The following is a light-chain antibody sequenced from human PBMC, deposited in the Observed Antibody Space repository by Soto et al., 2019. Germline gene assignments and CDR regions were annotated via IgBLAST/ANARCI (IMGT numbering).Light chain of an antibody. CDR2: KAS. CDR1: QRISSW. Sequence: DIQMTQSPSTLSASVGDRVTITCRASQRISSWLAWYQQKPGKAPKLLIYKASTLKSGVPSRFSGSGSGTEFTLTISSLQPDDFATYYCQHYNSYWTFGQGTKV. J-gene: IGKJ1*01. V-gene: IGKV1-5*03. CDR3: QHYNSYWT.